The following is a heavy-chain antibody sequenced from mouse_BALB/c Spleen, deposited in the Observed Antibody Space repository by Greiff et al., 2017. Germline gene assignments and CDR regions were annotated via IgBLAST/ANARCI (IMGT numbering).Heavy chain of an antibody. V-gene: IGHV5-17*02. J-gene: IGHJ4*01. D-gene: IGHD1-1*01. CDR1: GFTFSSFG. CDR3: ARFGYYGSSGAMDY. CDR2: ISSGSSTI. Sequence: EVQLQESGGGLVQPGGSRKLSCAASGFTFSSFGMHWVRQAPEKGLEWVAYISSGSSTIYYADTVKGRFTISRDNPKNTLFLQMTSLRSEDTAMYYCARFGYYGSSGAMDYWGQGTSVTVSS.